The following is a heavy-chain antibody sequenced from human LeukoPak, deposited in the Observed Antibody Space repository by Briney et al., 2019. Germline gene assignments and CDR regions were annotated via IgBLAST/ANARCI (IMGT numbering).Heavy chain of an antibody. Sequence: PSETLSLTCTVSGGSISSYYWSWLRQPPGKGLEWIGYIYYSGSTNYNPSLQSRITISIDTSKNQFSLKLTSVTAADTAVYYCARSPLTYYYDSSGYRWDAFDIWGQGTMVTVSS. V-gene: IGHV4-59*01. J-gene: IGHJ3*02. CDR1: GGSISSYY. CDR3: ARSPLTYYYDSSGYRWDAFDI. CDR2: IYYSGST. D-gene: IGHD3-22*01.